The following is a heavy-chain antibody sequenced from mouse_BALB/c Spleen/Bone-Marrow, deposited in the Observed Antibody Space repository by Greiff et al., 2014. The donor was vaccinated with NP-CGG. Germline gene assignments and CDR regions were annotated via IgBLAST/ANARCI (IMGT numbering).Heavy chain of an antibody. V-gene: IGHV14-3*02. CDR1: GFNIKDTY. J-gene: IGHJ3*01. D-gene: IGHD5-1-1*01. Sequence: EVKLMESGAELVKPGASVKLSCTASGFNIKDTYTHWVKQRPEQGLEWIGRIDPANGNTKYDPKFQGKATITADTSSNTAYLQLSSLTSEDTAVYYCARNTQFAYWGQGTLVTVSA. CDR3: ARNTQFAY. CDR2: IDPANGNT.